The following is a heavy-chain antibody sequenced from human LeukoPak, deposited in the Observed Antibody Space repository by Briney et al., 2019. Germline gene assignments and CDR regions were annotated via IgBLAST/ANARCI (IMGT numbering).Heavy chain of an antibody. V-gene: IGHV4-4*07. Sequence: SETLSLTCTVSGGAFSSYYWTWIRQPAGKGLEWIGRIYNSGTTNYSPSLESRVTMSLDTSKNRFSLSLSSVTAADTAVYYCARDRLGATGHWRIDVWGRGTLVTVSS. J-gene: IGHJ2*01. CDR2: IYNSGTT. CDR3: ARDRLGATGHWRIDV. D-gene: IGHD1-26*01. CDR1: GGAFSSYY.